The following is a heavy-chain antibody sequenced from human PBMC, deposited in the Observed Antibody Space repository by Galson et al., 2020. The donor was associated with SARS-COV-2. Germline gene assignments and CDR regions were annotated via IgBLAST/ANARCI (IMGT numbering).Heavy chain of an antibody. D-gene: IGHD2-2*01. V-gene: IGHV3-74*01. Sequence: GGSLRLSCAASGFTFGNFGMHWVRQALGKGLVWVSRVDSDGSATNYADSVKGRFTVSRDNGKNTLYLQMDSLRVEDTAVYYCAPEAWAADCSGPSCYQGYCYYMSVWGRGTTVIVS. CDR2: VDSDGSAT. CDR3: APEAWAADCSGPSCYQGYCYYMSV. J-gene: IGHJ6*03. CDR1: GFTFGNFG.